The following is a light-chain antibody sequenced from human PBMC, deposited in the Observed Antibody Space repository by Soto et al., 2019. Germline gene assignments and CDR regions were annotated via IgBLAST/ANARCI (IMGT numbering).Light chain of an antibody. J-gene: IGLJ3*02. Sequence: QSALTQPAFVSGSPGQSLTISCTGTNSDVGGYDYVSWYQQHPGKAPKLLIYDVTKRPSGVSNRFSGSKSGNTASLTISGLLREDEADYYCSSFTGSTPWVFGGGTKVTVL. CDR2: DVT. CDR1: NSDVGGYDY. V-gene: IGLV2-14*03. CDR3: SSFTGSTPWV.